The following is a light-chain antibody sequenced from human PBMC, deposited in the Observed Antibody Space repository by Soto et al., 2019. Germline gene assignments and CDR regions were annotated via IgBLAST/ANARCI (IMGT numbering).Light chain of an antibody. CDR3: QQHTT. J-gene: IGKJ1*01. CDR1: QGISSW. Sequence: IQMTQSPSTLSASVGDRVTITCRGSQGISSWLAWYQLKPGKAPRLLIYKASSLASGVPSRFSGGGSGTESTLTISSLQPEDVATYHCQQHTTFGQGTKVEI. CDR2: KAS. V-gene: IGKV1-5*03.